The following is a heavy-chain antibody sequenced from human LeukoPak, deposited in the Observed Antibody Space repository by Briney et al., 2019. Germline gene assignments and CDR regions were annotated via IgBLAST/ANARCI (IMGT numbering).Heavy chain of an antibody. D-gene: IGHD1-26*01. Sequence: QPGGFLRLSCAASGFTFSSYAMSWVRQAPGKGLEWVSAISGNGGSTYYADSVKGRFTISRDNSRNTLYLQMNSLRAEDTALYYCAKDLVGATLDWFDPWGQGTLVTVSS. CDR2: ISGNGGST. J-gene: IGHJ5*02. V-gene: IGHV3-23*01. CDR3: AKDLVGATLDWFDP. CDR1: GFTFSSYA.